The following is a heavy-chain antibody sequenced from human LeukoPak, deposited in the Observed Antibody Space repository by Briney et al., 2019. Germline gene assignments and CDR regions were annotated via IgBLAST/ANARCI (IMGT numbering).Heavy chain of an antibody. V-gene: IGHV3-21*01. Sequence: GGSLRLSCAASGFTFSDYSMHWVRQAPGKGLEWVSCISSTSSYIYYADSVRGRFTISRDNAKNSLYLQMYSLRAEDTAVYYCARGQLWQTGWFDPWGQGTLVTVSS. J-gene: IGHJ5*02. CDR1: GFTFSDYS. D-gene: IGHD5-18*01. CDR2: ISSTSSYI. CDR3: ARGQLWQTGWFDP.